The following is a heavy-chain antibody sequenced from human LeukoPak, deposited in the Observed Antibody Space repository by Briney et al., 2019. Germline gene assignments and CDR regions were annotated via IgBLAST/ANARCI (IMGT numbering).Heavy chain of an antibody. J-gene: IGHJ2*01. CDR1: GGSISSYY. Sequence: SETPSLTCTVSGGSISSYYWSWIRQPAGKGLEWIGRIYTSGSTNYNPSLESRVTMSVDTSKNQFSLKLSSVTAADTAVYYCARSYGSYWYFDLWGRGTLVTVSS. V-gene: IGHV4-4*07. CDR2: IYTSGST. D-gene: IGHD4-17*01. CDR3: ARSYGSYWYFDL.